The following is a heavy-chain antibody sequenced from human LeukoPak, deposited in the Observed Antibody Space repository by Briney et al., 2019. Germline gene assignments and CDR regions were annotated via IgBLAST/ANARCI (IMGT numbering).Heavy chain of an antibody. CDR2: INHSGST. CDR3: ARTSSARPPYSNARPMPDIDD. CDR1: GGSVSGYY. D-gene: IGHD5-12*01. J-gene: IGHJ4*02. Sequence: PSETLSLTCAVHGGSVSGYYWSWIRQPPGKGLEWIGEINHSGSTNYNPSLKSRVTISVDTSKNQFSLKLSSVTAADTAVYYCARTSSARPPYSNARPMPDIDDWGQGTLVTVSS. V-gene: IGHV4-34*01.